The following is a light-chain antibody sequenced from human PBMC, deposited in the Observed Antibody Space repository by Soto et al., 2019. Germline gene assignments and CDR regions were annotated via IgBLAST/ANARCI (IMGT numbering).Light chain of an antibody. CDR1: SSDVGGYNY. CDR3: SSYTSSSTVV. V-gene: IGLV2-14*01. CDR2: EVS. J-gene: IGLJ2*01. Sequence: QSALTQPACVSGSPGQSITISCTGTSSDVGGYNYVSWYQQHPGKPPKLMIYEVSNRPSGVSNRFSGSKSGNTASLTISGLQAEDEADYYCSSYTSSSTVVFGGGTKVTVL.